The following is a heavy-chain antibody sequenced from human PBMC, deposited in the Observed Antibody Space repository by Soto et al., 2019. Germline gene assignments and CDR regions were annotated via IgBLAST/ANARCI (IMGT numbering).Heavy chain of an antibody. J-gene: IGHJ3*02. CDR1: GFSVTSYA. CDR3: ARDLYGCDSSVNDVDI. D-gene: IGHD3-22*01. CDR2: ISYDGITK. V-gene: IGHV3-30-3*01. Sequence: PGGSLRLPCAASGFSVTSYALHWVRQDPGQGLEWVAVISYDGITKYYADSVKGRFTISTDTSKNTLYLQMNSLRPEDTALYYCARDLYGCDSSVNDVDIWCQGTVVAVSS.